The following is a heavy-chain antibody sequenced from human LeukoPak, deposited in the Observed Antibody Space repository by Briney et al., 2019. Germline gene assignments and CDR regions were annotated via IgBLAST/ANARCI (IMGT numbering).Heavy chain of an antibody. D-gene: IGHD4-17*01. J-gene: IGHJ3*02. CDR3: ARGLPATVTTSAFDI. CDR1: GGSISSYY. Sequence: SETLSLTCTVSGGSISSYYWNWLRQPAGKGLELIGRIYISGSTNYNPSLKSRVTMSVDTSKNQFSLNLSSVTAADTAVYYCARGLPATVTTSAFDIWGQGTMVTVSS. V-gene: IGHV4-4*07. CDR2: IYISGST.